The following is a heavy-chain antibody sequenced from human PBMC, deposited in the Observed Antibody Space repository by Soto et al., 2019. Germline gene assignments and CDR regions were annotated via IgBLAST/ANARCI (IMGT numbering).Heavy chain of an antibody. CDR3: AHRPGGWYKGDYFDY. D-gene: IGHD6-19*01. CDR1: GFSLSTSGVG. J-gene: IGHJ4*02. CDR2: IYWDDDK. Sequence: SGPTVVNPTQTLTLTCTFCGFSLSTSGVGVGWIRAPAGKALEWLALIYWDDDKRYSPSLKRRLTITKDTSKNQVVLTMTNMDPVDTATYYCAHRPGGWYKGDYFDYWGQGTLVTVSS. V-gene: IGHV2-5*02.